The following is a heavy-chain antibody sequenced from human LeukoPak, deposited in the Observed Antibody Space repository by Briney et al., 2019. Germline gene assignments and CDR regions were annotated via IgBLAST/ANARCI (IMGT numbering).Heavy chain of an antibody. CDR1: GGSFSGYY. CDR3: ARVEDTYYYDSSGYYPDY. J-gene: IGHJ4*02. D-gene: IGHD3-22*01. V-gene: IGHV4-34*01. Sequence: PSETLSLTCAVYGGSFSGYYWSWIRQPPGKGLEWIGEINHSGSTNYNPSLKSRVTISVDTSKSQFSLKLSSVTAADTAVYYCARVEDTYYYDSSGYYPDYWGQGTLVTVSS. CDR2: INHSGST.